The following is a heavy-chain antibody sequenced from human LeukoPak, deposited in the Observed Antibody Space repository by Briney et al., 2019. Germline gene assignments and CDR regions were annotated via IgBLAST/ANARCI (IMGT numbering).Heavy chain of an antibody. Sequence: ASVKVSCKASGYTFTTYGISWVRQAPGQGLEWMGWISAYNGNTNYAQKLQGRVTMTTDTSTSTAYMELRSLRSDDTAVYYCARDRERVVATMGYYWGQGTLVTVSS. CDR2: ISAYNGNT. J-gene: IGHJ4*02. D-gene: IGHD5-12*01. CDR3: ARDRERVVATMGYY. V-gene: IGHV1-18*01. CDR1: GYTFTTYG.